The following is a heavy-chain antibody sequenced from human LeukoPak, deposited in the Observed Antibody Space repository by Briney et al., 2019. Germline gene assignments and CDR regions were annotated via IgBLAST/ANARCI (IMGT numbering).Heavy chain of an antibody. V-gene: IGHV3-21*01. CDR1: GYTLSSYS. D-gene: IGHD3-3*01. J-gene: IGHJ4*02. Sequence: GGSLRLSCAASGYTLSSYSMNWVRQAPGKGLEWVSSISSSSSYIYYADSVKGRFTISRDNAKNSLYLQMNSLRAEDTAVYYCSRESITIFVVVTPLGYWGQGTLVTVSS. CDR3: SRESITIFVVVTPLGY. CDR2: ISSSSSYI.